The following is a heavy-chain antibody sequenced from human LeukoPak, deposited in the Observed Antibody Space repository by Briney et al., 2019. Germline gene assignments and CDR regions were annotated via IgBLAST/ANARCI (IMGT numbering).Heavy chain of an antibody. Sequence: ASVKVSCKASGYTFTDYYIHWVRQAPGQGLEWMGRINPNSGGTDYAQKFQGRVTMTRDTSISTAYMELSRLRSDDTAVYYCAREMTTIENDYWGQGTLVTVSP. CDR3: AREMTTIENDY. V-gene: IGHV1-2*02. CDR1: GYTFTDYY. J-gene: IGHJ4*02. CDR2: INPNSGGT. D-gene: IGHD5-24*01.